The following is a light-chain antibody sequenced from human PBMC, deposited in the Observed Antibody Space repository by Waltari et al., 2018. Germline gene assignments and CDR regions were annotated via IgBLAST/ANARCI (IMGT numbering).Light chain of an antibody. V-gene: IGLV3-1*01. CDR3: QTYDGTTIL. J-gene: IGLJ2*01. CDR2: QDN. Sequence: QQRPGQSPVLVIYQDNNRPSVIPERFSGSGSGTTATLTISGTQVGDEADYYCQTYDGTTILFGGGTKLTVL.